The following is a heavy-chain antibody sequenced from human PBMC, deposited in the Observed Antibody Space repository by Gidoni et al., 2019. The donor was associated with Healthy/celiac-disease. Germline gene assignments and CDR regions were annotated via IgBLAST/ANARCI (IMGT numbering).Heavy chain of an antibody. D-gene: IGHD3-10*01. V-gene: IGHV3-33*01. CDR3: ARDVGLEVRD. CDR2: IWYDGSNK. J-gene: IGHJ4*02. CDR1: GFTFSSYG. Sequence: QVQLVASGGGVVQPGRSLRLSCAASGFTFSSYGMHWVRQAAGKGLEWVAVIWYDGSNKYYADSVKGRFTISRDKSKNTLYLQMNSLRAEDTAVYYCARDVGLEVRDWGQGTLVTVSS.